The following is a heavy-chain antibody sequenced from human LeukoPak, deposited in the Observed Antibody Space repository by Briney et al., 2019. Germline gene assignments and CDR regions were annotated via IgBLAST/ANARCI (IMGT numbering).Heavy chain of an antibody. V-gene: IGHV3-21*01. Sequence: PGGSLRLSCAASGFTFSSYSMNWVRQAPGKGLEWVSSSSSSSSYIYYADSVKGRFTISRDNAKNSLYLQMNSLRAEDTAVYYCARDATYTYYYDSSGYYYFDYWGQGTLVTVSS. D-gene: IGHD3-22*01. CDR3: ARDATYTYYYDSSGYYYFDY. J-gene: IGHJ4*02. CDR1: GFTFSSYS. CDR2: SSSSSSYI.